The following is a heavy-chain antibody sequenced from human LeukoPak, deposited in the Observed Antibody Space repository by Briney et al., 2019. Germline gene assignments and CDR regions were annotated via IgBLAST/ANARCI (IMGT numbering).Heavy chain of an antibody. J-gene: IGHJ4*02. CDR1: GFTFGKYW. D-gene: IGHD5-24*01. Sequence: GGSLRLSCVASGFTFGKYWMSWVRQAPGKGLEWVSVIYSGGSTYYADSVKGRFTISRDNSKNTLYLQMNSLRAEDTAVYYCARDSNGYNGIDYWGQGTLVTVSS. CDR2: IYSGGST. V-gene: IGHV3-53*01. CDR3: ARDSNGYNGIDY.